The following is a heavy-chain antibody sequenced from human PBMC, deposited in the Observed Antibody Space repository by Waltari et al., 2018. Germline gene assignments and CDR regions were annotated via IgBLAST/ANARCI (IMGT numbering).Heavy chain of an antibody. CDR2: IWYDGSNK. D-gene: IGHD5-18*01. CDR3: ARDSAADTAFFFDY. V-gene: IGHV3-33*01. CDR1: GFTFSSYG. J-gene: IGHJ4*02. Sequence: QVQLVESGGGVVQPGRSLSLSCAASGFTFSSYGMHWVGPAPGKGLEWVAVIWYDGSNKYYADSVKGRFTISRDNSKNTLYLQMNSLRAEDTAVYYCARDSAADTAFFFDYWGQGTLVTVSS.